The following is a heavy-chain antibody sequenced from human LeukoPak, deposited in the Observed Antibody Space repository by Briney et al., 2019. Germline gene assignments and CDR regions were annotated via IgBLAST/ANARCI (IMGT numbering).Heavy chain of an antibody. Sequence: GGSLRLSCAASGFSFSGYGMHWVRQAPGKGLEWVTFIQNDGSNKYYTDSVKGRFTISRDNSKNTLYLQMSSLRAEDTALYYCARDDLLTGYNLDYWGQGTLVTVSS. J-gene: IGHJ4*02. CDR1: GFSFSGYG. V-gene: IGHV3-30*19. D-gene: IGHD3-9*01. CDR3: ARDDLLTGYNLDY. CDR2: IQNDGSNK.